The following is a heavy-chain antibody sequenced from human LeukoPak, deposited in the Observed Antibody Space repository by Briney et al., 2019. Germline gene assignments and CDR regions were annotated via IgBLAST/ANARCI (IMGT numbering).Heavy chain of an antibody. CDR2: IYPGGSDT. D-gene: IGHD4-17*01. V-gene: IGHV5-51*01. CDR1: GYSFTSYW. Sequence: GESLKISCKGSGYSFTSYWIGWVRQMPGKGLEWMGIIYPGGSDTRYSPSFQGQVTISADKSISTAYLQWSSLKASDTAMYYCASRPYDYGDYLGAFDIWGQGTMVTVSS. CDR3: ASRPYDYGDYLGAFDI. J-gene: IGHJ3*02.